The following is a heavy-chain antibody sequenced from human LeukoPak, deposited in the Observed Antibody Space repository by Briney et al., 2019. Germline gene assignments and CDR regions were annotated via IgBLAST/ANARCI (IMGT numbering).Heavy chain of an antibody. CDR2: IYYSGST. CDR3: ARGVRYFDWSLDY. J-gene: IGHJ4*02. V-gene: IGHV4-30-4*01. CDR1: GGSISSGDYY. Sequence: MTSETLSLTCTVSGGSISSGDYYWGWIRQPPGKGLEGIGYIYYSGSTYYNPSLKSRVTISVDTSKHQFSLKLSSVTAADTAVYYCARGVRYFDWSLDYWGQGTLVTVSS. D-gene: IGHD3-9*01.